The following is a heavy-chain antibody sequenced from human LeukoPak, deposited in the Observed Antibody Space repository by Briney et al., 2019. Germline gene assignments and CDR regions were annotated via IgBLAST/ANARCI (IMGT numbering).Heavy chain of an antibody. CDR2: IHPCGST. V-gene: IGHV4-4*07. Sequence: SETLSLTCTASGDSISDYYWSWVRQPAGRGLEWIGRIHPCGSTNYNPSLKSRVTLSVDTSKNQFSLKLSSVTAADTAVYHCARGPPPDFDYWGRGTLVTVSS. CDR1: GDSISDYY. CDR3: ARGPPPDFDY. J-gene: IGHJ4*02.